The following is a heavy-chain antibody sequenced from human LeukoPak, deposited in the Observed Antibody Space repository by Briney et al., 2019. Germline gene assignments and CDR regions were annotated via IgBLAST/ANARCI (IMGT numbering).Heavy chain of an antibody. V-gene: IGHV4-39*07. J-gene: IGHJ4*02. Sequence: SETLSLTCTVSGGSISSSSYYWGWIRQPPGKGLEWIGSIYYSGSTYYNPSLKSRVTISVDTSKNQFSLKLSSVTAADTAVYYCARDPRAGIDYWGQGTLVTVSS. CDR3: ARDPRAGIDY. CDR1: GGSISSSSYY. D-gene: IGHD6-19*01. CDR2: IYYSGST.